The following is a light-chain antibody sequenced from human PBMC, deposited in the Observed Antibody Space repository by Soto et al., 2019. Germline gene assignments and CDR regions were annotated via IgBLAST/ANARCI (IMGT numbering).Light chain of an antibody. Sequence: QSALTQPASVSGSPGQSITISCTGISSDIGGYNSVSWYQQHPGKAPKLIIYEVTNRPSGVSNRFSGSESGNTASLTISGLQPEDEADYYCSSHTSSRTYVFGTGTKSPS. CDR1: SSDIGGYNS. CDR3: SSHTSSRTYV. J-gene: IGLJ1*01. V-gene: IGLV2-14*01. CDR2: EVT.